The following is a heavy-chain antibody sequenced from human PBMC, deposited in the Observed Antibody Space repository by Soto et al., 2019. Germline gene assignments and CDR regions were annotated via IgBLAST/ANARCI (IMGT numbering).Heavy chain of an antibody. Sequence: PGGSLRLSCAASGFTFSSYAMSWVRQAPGKGLEWVSANSGSGGSTYYADSVKGRFTISRDNSKNTLFLQMNSLRAEDTAVYYCAKDYQTKRYCSSTSCYEVYWGQGTLVTVSS. J-gene: IGHJ4*02. CDR1: GFTFSSYA. D-gene: IGHD2-2*01. CDR3: AKDYQTKRYCSSTSCYEVY. CDR2: NSGSGGST. V-gene: IGHV3-23*01.